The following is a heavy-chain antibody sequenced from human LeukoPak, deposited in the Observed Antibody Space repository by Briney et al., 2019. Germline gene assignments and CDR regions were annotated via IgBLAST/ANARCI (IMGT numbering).Heavy chain of an antibody. CDR3: ARRSPEYNYAMDV. CDR2: INHSGST. J-gene: IGHJ6*02. CDR1: GGSFSGYY. D-gene: IGHD6-19*01. V-gene: IGHV4-34*01. Sequence: PSETLSLTCAVYGGSFSGYYWSWIRQPPGKGLEWIGEINHSGSTNYNPSLKSRVTISVDTSKNQFSLKLSSVTAADTAVYYCARRSPEYNYAMDVWGQGTTVTVSS.